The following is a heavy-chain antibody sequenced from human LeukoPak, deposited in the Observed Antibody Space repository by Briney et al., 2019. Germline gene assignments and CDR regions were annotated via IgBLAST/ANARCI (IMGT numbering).Heavy chain of an antibody. D-gene: IGHD1-26*01. CDR1: GGTFSSYA. CDR2: IIPIFGTA. J-gene: IGHJ3*02. Sequence: SVKVSCKASGGTFSSYAISWVRQAPGQGLEWMGGIIPIFGTANYAQKFQGRVTITADESTSTAYVELSSLRSEDTAVYYCAKVSAVGATFHDAFDIWGQGTLVTVSS. CDR3: AKVSAVGATFHDAFDI. V-gene: IGHV1-69*13.